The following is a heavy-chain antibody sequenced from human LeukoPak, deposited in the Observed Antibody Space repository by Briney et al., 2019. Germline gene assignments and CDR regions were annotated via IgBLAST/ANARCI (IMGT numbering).Heavy chain of an antibody. CDR2: IYSGGST. J-gene: IGHJ4*02. CDR3: ARGVVRGVPDY. D-gene: IGHD3-10*01. Sequence: GGSLRLSCAASGFTVSSNYMSWVRQAPGKGLEWVSVIYSGGSTYYADSVKGRFNISRDNSKNTLYLQMNSLRAEGTAVYYCARGVVRGVPDYWGQGTLVTVSS. CDR1: GFTVSSNY. V-gene: IGHV3-53*01.